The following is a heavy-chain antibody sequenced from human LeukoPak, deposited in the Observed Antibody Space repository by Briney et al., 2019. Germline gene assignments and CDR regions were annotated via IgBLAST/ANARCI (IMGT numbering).Heavy chain of an antibody. D-gene: IGHD5-12*01. CDR1: GFTFSSDA. Sequence: GGSLRLSCAPSGFTFSSDAMGSVRQAPGKGLEWVSAISGSGGSTYYADSVKGRFSISRDNSKNPLYLQMNSLRAEDTAVYYCAKDPRAPGIRLYYFDYWGQGTLVTVSS. V-gene: IGHV3-23*01. CDR2: ISGSGGST. J-gene: IGHJ4*02. CDR3: AKDPRAPGIRLYYFDY.